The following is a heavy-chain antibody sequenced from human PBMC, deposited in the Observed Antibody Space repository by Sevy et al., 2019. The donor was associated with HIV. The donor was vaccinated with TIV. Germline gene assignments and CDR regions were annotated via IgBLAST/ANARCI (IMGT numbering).Heavy chain of an antibody. CDR3: ASGILHDAFDI. CDR2: IWYDGSNK. V-gene: IGHV3-33*08. CDR1: GFTFSSYG. Sequence: GGSLRLSCAASGFTFSSYGMHWVRQAPGKGLEWVAVIWYDGSNKYYADSVKGRFTISRDNSKNTLYLQTNSLIAEDTAAYYCASGILHDAFDIWGQGTMVTVSS. D-gene: IGHD1-20*01. J-gene: IGHJ3*02.